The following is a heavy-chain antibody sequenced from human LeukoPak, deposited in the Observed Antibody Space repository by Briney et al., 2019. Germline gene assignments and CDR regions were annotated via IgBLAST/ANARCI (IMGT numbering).Heavy chain of an antibody. CDR3: ARGRTVTTSPADY. J-gene: IGHJ4*02. D-gene: IGHD4-17*01. V-gene: IGHV1-2*02. CDR1: GYTFTGYY. CDR2: TNPDSGGT. Sequence: GASVKVSCKASGYTFTGYYMHWVRQAPGQGLEWMGWTNPDSGGTNYAQKFQGRVTMTRDTSISTAYMELSRLRSDDTAVYYCARGRTVTTSPADYWGQGTLVTVSS.